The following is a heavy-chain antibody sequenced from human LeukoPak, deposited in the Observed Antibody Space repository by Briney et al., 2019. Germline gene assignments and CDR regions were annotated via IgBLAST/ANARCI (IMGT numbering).Heavy chain of an antibody. J-gene: IGHJ4*02. CDR1: GGSISSGGYY. CDR3: ALGGTDYYDSSGLLGY. CDR2: IYYSGST. Sequence: SSQTLSLTCTVAGGSISSGGYYWSWIRQHPGKGLEGIGYIYYSGSTYYNPSLKSRFTISLYTSKNQFSLKLSSVTAADTAVYYCALGGTDYYDSSGLLGYWGQGTLVTVSS. V-gene: IGHV4-31*03. D-gene: IGHD3-22*01.